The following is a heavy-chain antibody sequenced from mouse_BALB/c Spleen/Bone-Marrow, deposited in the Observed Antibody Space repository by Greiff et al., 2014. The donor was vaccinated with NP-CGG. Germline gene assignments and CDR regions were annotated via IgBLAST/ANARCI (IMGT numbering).Heavy chain of an antibody. CDR1: GFAFSGYD. J-gene: IGHJ4*01. Sequence: EVKLVESGGGLVKPGGSLKLSCAASGFAFSGYDMSWVRQTQEKRLEWVAYISSGGINTYYPDSVKGRFTISRDNAKNTLYLQMNSLKSEDTAMYYCARQRGYAYAMDYWGQGTSVTVSS. CDR2: ISSGGINT. D-gene: IGHD2-2*01. V-gene: IGHV5-12-1*01. CDR3: ARQRGYAYAMDY.